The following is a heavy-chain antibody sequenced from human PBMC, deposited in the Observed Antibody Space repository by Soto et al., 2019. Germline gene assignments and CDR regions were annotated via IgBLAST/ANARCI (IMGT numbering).Heavy chain of an antibody. D-gene: IGHD3-9*01. Sequence: GGSLRLSCAASGFTFNSYAMAWVRQAPGKGLEWVSVISGSGGGGSTNYGDSVKGRFTISRDNSKNIVYLLMNSLRAEDTAVYYCAKAPTYYDTLTGYYAQYFDYWGQGTLVTVSA. V-gene: IGHV3-23*01. CDR2: ISGSGGGGST. J-gene: IGHJ4*02. CDR1: GFTFNSYA. CDR3: AKAPTYYDTLTGYYAQYFDY.